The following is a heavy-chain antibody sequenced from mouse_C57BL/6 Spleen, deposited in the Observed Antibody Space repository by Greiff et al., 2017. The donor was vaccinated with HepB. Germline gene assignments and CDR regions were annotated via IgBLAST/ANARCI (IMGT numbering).Heavy chain of an antibody. V-gene: IGHV5-6*01. CDR3: ARHGYYRSRSPWFAY. CDR1: GFTFSSYS. J-gene: IGHJ3*01. D-gene: IGHD1-1*01. Sequence: DVQLVESGGDLVKPGGSLKLSCAASGFTFSSYSMSWVRQTPDKRLEWVATISSGGSYTYYPDSVKGRFTISRDNAKNTLYLQMSSLKSEDTSMYYCARHGYYRSRSPWFAYWGQGTLVTVSA. CDR2: ISSGGSYT.